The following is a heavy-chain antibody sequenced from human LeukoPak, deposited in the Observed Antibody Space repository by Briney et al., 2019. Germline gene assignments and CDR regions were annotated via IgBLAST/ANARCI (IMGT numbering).Heavy chain of an antibody. V-gene: IGHV4-4*07. J-gene: IGHJ4*02. D-gene: IGHD3-22*01. Sequence: SETLSLTCTVSGGSISSYYWSWIRQPAGKGLEWIGRIYTSGSTNYNPSLKSRVTMSVDTSKNQFSLKLSSVTAADTAVYYCARGPYYYDSSGQHGGDYWGQGTLVTVSS. CDR2: IYTSGST. CDR1: GGSISSYY. CDR3: ARGPYYYDSSGQHGGDY.